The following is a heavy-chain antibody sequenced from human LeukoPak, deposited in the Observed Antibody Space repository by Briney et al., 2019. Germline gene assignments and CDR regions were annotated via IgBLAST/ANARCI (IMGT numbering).Heavy chain of an antibody. Sequence: GGSLRLSCAASGFIFSSYSMNWVRQAPGKGPEWVSSISSSSSYIYYADSVKGRFTISRDNAKNSLYLQMNSLRAEDTAVYYCAREEPYYYGSGSYYSDYWGQGTLVTVSS. CDR1: GFIFSSYS. D-gene: IGHD3-10*01. J-gene: IGHJ4*02. CDR3: AREEPYYYGSGSYYSDY. CDR2: ISSSSSYI. V-gene: IGHV3-21*01.